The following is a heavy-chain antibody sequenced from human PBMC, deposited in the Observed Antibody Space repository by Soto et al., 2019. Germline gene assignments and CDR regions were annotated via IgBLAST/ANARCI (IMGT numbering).Heavy chain of an antibody. J-gene: IGHJ6*03. CDR1: GYTFTSYD. V-gene: IGHV1-8*01. CDR2: MNPNSGNT. CDR3: ARVDYDFWSGYYTYYYYYMAV. Sequence: ASVKVSCKASGYTFTSYDINWVRQATGQGLEWMGWMNPNSGNTGYAQKFQGRVTMTRNTSISTAYMELSSLRSEDTAVYYCARVDYDFWSGYYTYYYYYMAVWGKGTTVTVSS. D-gene: IGHD3-3*01.